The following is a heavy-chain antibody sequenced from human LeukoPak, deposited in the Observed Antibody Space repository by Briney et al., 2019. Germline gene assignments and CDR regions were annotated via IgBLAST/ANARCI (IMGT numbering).Heavy chain of an antibody. V-gene: IGHV3-23*01. CDR2: ISGSGGST. D-gene: IGHD2-15*01. CDR1: GFTFSSYA. J-gene: IGHJ4*02. CDR3: AKDLGYCSGGSCYSPPPLDY. Sequence: PGGSLRLSCAASGFTFSSYAMSWVRQAPGKGLEWVSAISGSGGSTYYADSVKGRFTISRDNSKNTLYLQMNSLRDEDTAVYYCAKDLGYCSGGSCYSPPPLDYWGQGTLVTVSS.